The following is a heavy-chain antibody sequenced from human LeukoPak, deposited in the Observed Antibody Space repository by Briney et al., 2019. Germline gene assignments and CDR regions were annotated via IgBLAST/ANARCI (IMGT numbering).Heavy chain of an antibody. CDR3: ARVWYCSGGSCYAYYYYMDV. D-gene: IGHD2-15*01. Sequence: GGSLRLSCAASGFTVSSNYMSWVRQAPGKGLEWVSYISSSSSTIYYADSVKGRFTISRDNAKNSLYLQMNSLRAEDTAVYYCARVWYCSGGSCYAYYYYMDVWGKGTTVTVSS. V-gene: IGHV3-48*01. CDR2: ISSSSSTI. J-gene: IGHJ6*03. CDR1: GFTVSSNY.